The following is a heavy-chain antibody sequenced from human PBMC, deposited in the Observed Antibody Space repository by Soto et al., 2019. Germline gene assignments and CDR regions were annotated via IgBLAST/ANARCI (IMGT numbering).Heavy chain of an antibody. CDR2: ISAYNGNT. V-gene: IGHV1-18*04. J-gene: IGHJ6*02. CDR3: TTDQHPQPPLWFGDPKYPYYYYYGMDV. CDR1: GYTFTSYG. D-gene: IGHD3-10*01. Sequence: ASVKVSCKASGYTFTSYGISWVRQAPGQGLEWMGWISAYNGNTNYAQKLQGRVTMTTDTSTSTAYMELRSLRSDDTAVYYCTTDQHPQPPLWFGDPKYPYYYYYGMDVWGQGTTVTVSS.